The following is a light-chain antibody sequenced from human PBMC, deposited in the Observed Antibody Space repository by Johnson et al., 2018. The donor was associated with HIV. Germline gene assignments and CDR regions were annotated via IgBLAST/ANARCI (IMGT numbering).Light chain of an antibody. CDR1: SSNIGNNF. CDR3: GRWDDSLSTYV. Sequence: QSVLTQPPSVSAAPGQRVTISCSGSSSNIGNNFVSWYQQLPGTAPKVLIYDTSKRPSGIPDRFSGSKSGTSATLGITGLQTGDEAAYYCGRWDDSLSTYVFGTGTKVTVL. CDR2: DTS. V-gene: IGLV1-51*01. J-gene: IGLJ1*01.